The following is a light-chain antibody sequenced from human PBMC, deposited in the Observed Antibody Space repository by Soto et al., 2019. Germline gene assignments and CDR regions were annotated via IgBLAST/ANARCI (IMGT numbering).Light chain of an antibody. CDR1: KLGDKF. V-gene: IGLV3-1*01. Sequence: SYELTQPPSVSVSPGQTASITCSVEKLGDKFACWYQQKPGQSPVLVIYQDNKRPSGIPDRFSGSNSGNTATLTISGTQAMDEADYYCQAWDRSVNYVFGTGTKVTVL. CDR3: QAWDRSVNYV. CDR2: QDN. J-gene: IGLJ1*01.